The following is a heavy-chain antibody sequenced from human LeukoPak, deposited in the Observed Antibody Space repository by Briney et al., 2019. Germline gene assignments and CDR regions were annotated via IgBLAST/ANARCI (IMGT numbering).Heavy chain of an antibody. V-gene: IGHV3-64D*06. D-gene: IGHD6-19*01. Sequence: PGGSLRLSCSASGFTFRGYAMHWVRQAPGKGLEYVSVVGGDGGSTHYADFVKGRFTISRDNSKNTVHLQMSSLRPDDTAVYFCVLGGFYSSGWYYLDYWGQGTLVTASS. CDR3: VLGGFYSSGWYYLDY. CDR2: VGGDGGST. J-gene: IGHJ4*02. CDR1: GFTFRGYA.